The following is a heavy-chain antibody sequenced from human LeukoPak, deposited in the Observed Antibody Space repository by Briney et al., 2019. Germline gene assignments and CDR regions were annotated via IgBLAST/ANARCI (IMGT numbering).Heavy chain of an antibody. CDR3: VRDSRPPDSIHFWSVNLFDP. Sequence: PGGSLRLSCAASGFAFNTYTIHWVRQAPGKGLEWVAVISCDGGNDYYADSVKGRFTISRDNSKNTLYLQMNSLRPEDTAVYYCVRDSRPPDSIHFWSVNLFDPWGQGTLVTVSS. D-gene: IGHD3-3*02. CDR2: ISCDGGND. J-gene: IGHJ5*02. CDR1: GFAFNTYT. V-gene: IGHV3-30*04.